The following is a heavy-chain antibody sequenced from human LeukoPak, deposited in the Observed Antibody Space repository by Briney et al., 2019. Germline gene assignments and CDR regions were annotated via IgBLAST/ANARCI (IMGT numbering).Heavy chain of an antibody. J-gene: IGHJ4*02. CDR2: IYTSGST. D-gene: IGHD1-26*01. V-gene: IGHV4-61*02. CDR1: GGSISSGSYY. Sequence: PSQTLSLTCTVSGGSISSGSYYWSWIRQPAGKGLEWIGRIYTSGSTNYNPSLKSRVTISVDTSENQFSLKLSSVTAADTAVYYCARDLYSGSYFYYFDYWGQGTLVTVSS. CDR3: ARDLYSGSYFYYFDY.